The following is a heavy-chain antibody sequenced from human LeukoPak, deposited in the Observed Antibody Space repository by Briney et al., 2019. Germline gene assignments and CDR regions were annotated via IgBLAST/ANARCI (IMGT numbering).Heavy chain of an antibody. V-gene: IGHV3-43*02. CDR1: GFTFSSYA. D-gene: IGHD6-6*01. Sequence: PGGSLRLSCAASGFTFSSYAMSWVRQAPGKGLEWVSLISGDRSTYYADSVKGRFTISRDNSKNSLFLQMNSLRTEDTALYYCAKDMVSSPRERNAFDIWGQGTMVTVSS. J-gene: IGHJ3*02. CDR2: ISGDRST. CDR3: AKDMVSSPRERNAFDI.